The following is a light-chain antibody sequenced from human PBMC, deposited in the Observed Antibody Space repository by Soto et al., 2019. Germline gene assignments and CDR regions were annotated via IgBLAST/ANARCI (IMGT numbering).Light chain of an antibody. CDR1: QSIRSNY. CDR2: GAS. CDR3: QQYGSSPYT. Sequence: EIVLTQSPGTLSLSPGERATLSCRASQSIRSNYLAWYQQKPGQAPRLLIYGASSMATGIPDRFSGTGSGTDFTLTISRLEPEDFAVYYCQQYGSSPYTFGQGTKVEIK. V-gene: IGKV3-20*01. J-gene: IGKJ2*01.